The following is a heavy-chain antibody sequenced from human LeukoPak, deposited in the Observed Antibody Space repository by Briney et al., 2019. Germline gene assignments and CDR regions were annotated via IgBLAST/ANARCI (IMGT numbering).Heavy chain of an antibody. J-gene: IGHJ4*02. CDR1: GLTFSHYG. CDR2: IWSDGTNQ. CDR3: AKDAQRGFDYSNSLEY. V-gene: IGHV3-33*06. Sequence: PGGSLRLSCAASGLTFSHYGFHWVRQAPGKGLEWMAVIWSDGTNQFYADSVKGRFTISRDYSQKTVYLEMHSLRTENTAMYYCAKDAQRGFDYSNSLEYWGPGTLVTVSS. D-gene: IGHD4-11*01.